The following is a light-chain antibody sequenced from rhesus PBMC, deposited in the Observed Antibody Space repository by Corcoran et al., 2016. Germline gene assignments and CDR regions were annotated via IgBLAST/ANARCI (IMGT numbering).Light chain of an antibody. CDR3: LQYTITPWT. CDR1: PGVSSW. Sequence: DIQMTQSPSSLTASVGDTVTITCRASPGVSSWLDWYQQKPGKAPKLLIYQASSLQSGVPSRFSGSGSGTDFTLTISSLQAEDVATYYCLQYTITPWTFGQGTKVEIK. V-gene: IGKV1-22*01. J-gene: IGKJ1*01. CDR2: QAS.